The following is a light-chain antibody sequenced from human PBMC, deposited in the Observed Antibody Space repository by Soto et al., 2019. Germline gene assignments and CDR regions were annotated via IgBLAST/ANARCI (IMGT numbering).Light chain of an antibody. CDR3: SSYTSATTYV. CDR1: SSDVGAYNY. V-gene: IGLV2-14*01. Sequence: QSALTQPASVSGSPGQSITISCTGTSSDVGAYNYASWYQQYPGEAPKVIIYDVSHRPAWVSNRFSGSKSGNTASLTISGLQTQDEADYYCSSYTSATTYVFGTGTKLTVL. J-gene: IGLJ1*01. CDR2: DVS.